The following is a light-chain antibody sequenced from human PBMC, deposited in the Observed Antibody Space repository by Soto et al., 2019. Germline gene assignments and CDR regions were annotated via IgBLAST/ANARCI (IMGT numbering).Light chain of an antibody. V-gene: IGLV2-14*01. CDR1: SSDVGGYNY. J-gene: IGLJ2*01. CDR3: SSYTSSSTYVV. Sequence: QSALTQPASVSGSPGQSITISCTGTSSDVGGYNYVSWYQQHPGKAPKLMIYDVSNRPSGVSTRFSGSKSGHTASLTISGLQAEDEADYYCSSYTSSSTYVVFGGGTKLTVL. CDR2: DVS.